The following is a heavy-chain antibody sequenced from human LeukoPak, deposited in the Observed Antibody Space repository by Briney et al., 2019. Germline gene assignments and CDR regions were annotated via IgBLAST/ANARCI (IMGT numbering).Heavy chain of an antibody. Sequence: SETLSLTCAVYGGSFSGYYWSWIRQPPGKGLEWIGEINHSGSTNYNPSLNSRVTISRDTSKNHFSLELSSATAADTAVYFCARGRVLSSTWYSTYYYYFYMDVWGKGTTVTVSS. D-gene: IGHD6-13*01. CDR2: INHSGST. V-gene: IGHV4-34*01. CDR3: ARGRVLSSTWYSTYYYYFYMDV. J-gene: IGHJ6*03. CDR1: GGSFSGYY.